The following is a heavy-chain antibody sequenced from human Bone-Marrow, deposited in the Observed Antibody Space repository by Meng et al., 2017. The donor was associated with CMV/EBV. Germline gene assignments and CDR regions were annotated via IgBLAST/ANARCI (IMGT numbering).Heavy chain of an antibody. CDR1: GGTFSSYT. J-gene: IGHJ4*02. D-gene: IGHD6-13*01. CDR2: IIPILGIA. CDR3: AKETAAADC. Sequence: AVKVSCKASGGTFSSYTISWVRQAPGQGLEWRGRIIPILGIANYAQNFQGRVTITADKSTSTAYMELSSLRSEYTAVYYCAKETAAADCWGQGTLVTVSS. V-gene: IGHV1-69*04.